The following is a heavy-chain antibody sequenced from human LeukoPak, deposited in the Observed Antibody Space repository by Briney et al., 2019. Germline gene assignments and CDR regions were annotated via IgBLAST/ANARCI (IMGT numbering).Heavy chain of an antibody. D-gene: IGHD6-6*01. CDR1: GFTFDDYA. Sequence: GGSLRLSCAASGFTFDDYAMHWVRQAPGKGLEWVSGISWNSGSIGYADSVKGRFTISRDNAKNSLYLQMNSLRAEDTALYYCAKDMHRSSSPPWGGYGMDVRGQGTTVTVSS. CDR2: ISWNSGSI. J-gene: IGHJ6*02. CDR3: AKDMHRSSSPPWGGYGMDV. V-gene: IGHV3-9*01.